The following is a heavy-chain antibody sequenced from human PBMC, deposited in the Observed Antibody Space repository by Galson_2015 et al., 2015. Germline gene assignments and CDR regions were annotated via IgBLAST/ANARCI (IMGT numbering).Heavy chain of an antibody. CDR1: GYTFTSYA. Sequence: SVKVSCKASGYTFTSYAMHWVRQAPGQRLEWMGWINAGNGNTKYSQKFQGRVTITRDTSASTAYMELSSLRPEDTAVYYCARSRADNYYYYYMDVWGKGTTVTVSS. V-gene: IGHV1-3*01. CDR3: ARSRADNYYYYYMDV. D-gene: IGHD2-2*01. CDR2: INAGNGNT. J-gene: IGHJ6*03.